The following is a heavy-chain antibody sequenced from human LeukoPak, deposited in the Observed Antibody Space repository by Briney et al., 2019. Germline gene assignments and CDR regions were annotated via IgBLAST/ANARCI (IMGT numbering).Heavy chain of an antibody. CDR2: IWYDGSNK. Sequence: PAGSLRLSCAASGFTFSSYGMHRVRQAPGKGLEWVAVIWYDGSNKYYADSVKGRFTISRDNSKNTLYLQMNSLRAEDTAAYYCARGASWLPLDYWGQGTLVTVSS. V-gene: IGHV3-33*01. J-gene: IGHJ4*02. CDR1: GFTFSSYG. D-gene: IGHD5-24*01. CDR3: ARGASWLPLDY.